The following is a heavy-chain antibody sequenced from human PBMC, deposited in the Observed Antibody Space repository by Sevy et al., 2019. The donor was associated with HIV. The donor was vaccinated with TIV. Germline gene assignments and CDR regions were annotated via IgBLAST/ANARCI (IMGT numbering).Heavy chain of an antibody. CDR3: ARTLSPTGTGEENWFDP. Sequence: ETLSLTCTVSGGSISSYYWSWIRQPPGKGLEWIGYIYYSGSTNYNPSLKSRVTISVDTSKNQFSLKLSSVTAADPAVYYCARTLSPTGTGEENWFDPWGQGTLVTVSS. D-gene: IGHD1-1*01. CDR2: IYYSGST. CDR1: GGSISSYY. V-gene: IGHV4-59*01. J-gene: IGHJ5*02.